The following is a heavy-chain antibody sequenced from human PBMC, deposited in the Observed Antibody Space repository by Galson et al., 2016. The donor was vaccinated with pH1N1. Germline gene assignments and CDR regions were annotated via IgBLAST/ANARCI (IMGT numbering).Heavy chain of an antibody. Sequence: QSGAEVKKPGESLKISCQGSGYNFPTSWIGWVRQMPGKGLEWMAITHLAGSHIRYSPSFQGQVSVSADKSINTVSLQWGSLRASDTAMYYCARQNDYGDYRGNAFDIWGQGTMVTVSS. J-gene: IGHJ3*02. CDR2: THLAGSHI. D-gene: IGHD4-17*01. CDR1: GYNFPTSW. CDR3: ARQNDYGDYRGNAFDI. V-gene: IGHV5-51*01.